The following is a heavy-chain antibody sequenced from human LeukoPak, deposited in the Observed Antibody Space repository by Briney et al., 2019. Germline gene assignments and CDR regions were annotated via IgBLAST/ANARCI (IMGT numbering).Heavy chain of an antibody. D-gene: IGHD1-26*01. CDR2: IYSGGRT. CDR3: TMGAAGGYFQY. J-gene: IGHJ1*01. CDR1: RFAASGNY. Sequence: GGSLRLSCAASRFAASGNYMTWVRESPGPGVEWVSVIYSGGRTYYADSVKGRFTISRDNSKNTLYLQMNSLRVEDTALYYCTMGAAGGYFQYWGQGTLVTVSS. V-gene: IGHV3-53*01.